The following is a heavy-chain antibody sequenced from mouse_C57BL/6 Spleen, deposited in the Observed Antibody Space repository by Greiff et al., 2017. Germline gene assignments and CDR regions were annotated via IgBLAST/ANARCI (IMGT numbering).Heavy chain of an antibody. V-gene: IGHV5-6*01. CDR2: ISSGGSYT. J-gene: IGHJ2*01. CDR3: DGLMTGFAY. D-gene: IGHD4-1*01. CDR1: GFTFSSYG. Sequence: EVMLVESGGDLVKPGGSLKLSCAASGFTFSSYGMSWVRQTPDKRLEWVATISSGGSYTYYPDSVKGRFTISRVNAKNTLYLQMSSLKSEDTAVYYCDGLMTGFAYLFQGTTLPVSS.